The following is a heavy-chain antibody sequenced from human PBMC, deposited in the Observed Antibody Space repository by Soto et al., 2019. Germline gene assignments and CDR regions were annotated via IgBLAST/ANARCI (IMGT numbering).Heavy chain of an antibody. J-gene: IGHJ5*02. CDR3: ARGGSYNWNDDLSWFDP. CDR2: IYYSGST. D-gene: IGHD1-1*01. V-gene: IGHV4-31*03. Sequence: SETLSLTCTVTGSSISSGGYYWSWIRQHPGKGLEWIGYIYYSGSTYYNPSLKSRVTISVDTSKNQFSLKLSSVTAADTAVYYCARGGSYNWNDDLSWFDPWGQGTLVTVSS. CDR1: GSSISSGGYY.